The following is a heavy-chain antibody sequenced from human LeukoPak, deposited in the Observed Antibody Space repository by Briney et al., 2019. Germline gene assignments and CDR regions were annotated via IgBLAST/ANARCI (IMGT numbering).Heavy chain of an antibody. CDR1: GGSLSGYY. Sequence: SETLSLTCAVYGGSLSGYYWSWIRQPPGKGLEWIGEINHSGSTNYNPSLKSRVTISVDTSKNQFSLKLSSVTAADTAVYYCARGRAVTTYYYFDYWGQGTLVTVSS. J-gene: IGHJ4*02. D-gene: IGHD4-17*01. CDR3: ARGRAVTTYYYFDY. CDR2: INHSGST. V-gene: IGHV4-34*01.